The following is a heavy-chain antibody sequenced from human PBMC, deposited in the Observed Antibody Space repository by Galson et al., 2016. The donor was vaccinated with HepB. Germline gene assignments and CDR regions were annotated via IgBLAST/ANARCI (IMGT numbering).Heavy chain of an antibody. CDR1: GFSFSSYA. J-gene: IGHJ6*02. D-gene: IGHD2-15*01. CDR2: INGTSASI. CDR3: AKGGTPDDQTVNYAMDV. V-gene: IGHV3-23*01. Sequence: SLRLSCAVSGFSFSSYAMNWVRQAPGKGLEWVSVINGTSASIFYGDSVKGRFTISRDNSKNTLYLQMNRLRAEDTAVYYCAKGGTPDDQTVNYAMDVWGQGTTVTVSS.